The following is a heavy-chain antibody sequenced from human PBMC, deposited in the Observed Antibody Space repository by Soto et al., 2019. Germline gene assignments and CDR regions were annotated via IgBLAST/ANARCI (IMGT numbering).Heavy chain of an antibody. CDR1: GYTFTSYA. J-gene: IGHJ4*02. D-gene: IGHD5-18*01. V-gene: IGHV1-18*01. Sequence: QVQLVQSGAEVKKPGASVKVSCKASGYTFTSYAISWVRQAPGQGLEWMGWISAYNGNTNYAQKLQGRVTMTRDTSTSTDYMELRRLRSDDTAVYYCARHGGYSYEDYFDYWGQGTLVTVSS. CDR3: ARHGGYSYEDYFDY. CDR2: ISAYNGNT.